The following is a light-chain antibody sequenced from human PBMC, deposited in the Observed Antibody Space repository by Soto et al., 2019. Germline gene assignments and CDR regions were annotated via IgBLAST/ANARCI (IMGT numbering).Light chain of an antibody. V-gene: IGLV2-14*03. CDR1: RSDVGGYNS. J-gene: IGLJ1*01. Sequence: SSLAQPAYVSGSPGQSINLSCPGNRSDVGGYNSVSWYQHHPGEAPKLILYDVGDRPSGVSYRFSGSKSGNTASLTISGPQAVDEADYYCSSYTSSSTNVFGTGTKVTVL. CDR2: DVG. CDR3: SSYTSSSTNV.